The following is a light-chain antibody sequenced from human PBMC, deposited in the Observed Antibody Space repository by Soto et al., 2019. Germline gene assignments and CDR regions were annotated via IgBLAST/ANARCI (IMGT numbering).Light chain of an antibody. CDR2: LNSDGSH. CDR3: QTWGTGIAA. CDR1: SGHSSYA. V-gene: IGLV4-69*01. J-gene: IGLJ2*01. Sequence: QPVLTQSPSASASLGASVKLTCTLSSGHSSYAIAWLQQQPEKGPRYLMKLNSDGSHFKGDGIPDRFSGSSSGTERYLTISSLQSEDEADYYCQTWGTGIAALGGGTKLTVL.